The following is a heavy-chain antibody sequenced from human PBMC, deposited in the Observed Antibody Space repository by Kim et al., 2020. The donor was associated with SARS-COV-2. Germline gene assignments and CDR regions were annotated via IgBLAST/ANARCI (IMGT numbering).Heavy chain of an antibody. Sequence: GGSLRLSCAASGFTFSSYSINWVRQAPGKGLEWVSYISSSSRNIFYADSVKGRFTISRDNAKNSVYLQMNSLRDEDTAVYYCARVGTSCWTPDYWGQGTLVTVSS. D-gene: IGHD2-2*01. CDR2: ISSSSRNI. CDR3: ARVGTSCWTPDY. V-gene: IGHV3-48*02. CDR1: GFTFSSYS. J-gene: IGHJ4*02.